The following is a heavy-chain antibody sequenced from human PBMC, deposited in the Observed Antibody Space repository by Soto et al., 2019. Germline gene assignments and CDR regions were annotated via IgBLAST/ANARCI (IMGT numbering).Heavy chain of an antibody. Sequence: ASVKVSCKASGYTFTGYYMHWVRQAPGRGLEWMGWINPNSGGTNYAQKFQGRVTMTRDTSISTAYMELSRLRSDDTAVYYCAREHGEDYYYYYGMDVWGQGTTVTVSS. V-gene: IGHV1-2*02. CDR3: AREHGEDYYYYYGMDV. CDR2: INPNSGGT. J-gene: IGHJ6*02. D-gene: IGHD4-17*01. CDR1: GYTFTGYY.